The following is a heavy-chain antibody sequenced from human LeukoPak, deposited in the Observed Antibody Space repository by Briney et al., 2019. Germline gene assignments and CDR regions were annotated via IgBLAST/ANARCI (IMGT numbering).Heavy chain of an antibody. CDR3: ARALWVDTAMVGRTQYGMDV. J-gene: IGHJ6*02. CDR2: IGDDGSHK. D-gene: IGHD5-18*01. CDR1: GFSFSSHG. V-gene: IGHV3-30*03. Sequence: GGSLRLSCAGSGFSFSSHGIPWVRQAPGKGLEWTSVIGDDGSHKIYADSVKGRFTLSRDNSKNTLYLQMNSLRPEDTAVYYCARALWVDTAMVGRTQYGMDVWGQGTTVTVSS.